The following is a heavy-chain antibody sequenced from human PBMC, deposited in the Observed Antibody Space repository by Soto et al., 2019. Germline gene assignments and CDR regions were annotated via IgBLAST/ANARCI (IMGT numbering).Heavy chain of an antibody. CDR2: ISSSGSTI. J-gene: IGHJ4*02. Sequence: GGSVRLSCAASGFTFSSYEMNWVRQAPGKGLEWVSYISSSGSTIYYADSVKGRFTISRDNAKNSLYLQMNSLRAEDTAVYYCARWSFYGSGSPFFDYWGQGTLVTVSS. V-gene: IGHV3-48*03. D-gene: IGHD3-10*01. CDR3: ARWSFYGSGSPFFDY. CDR1: GFTFSSYE.